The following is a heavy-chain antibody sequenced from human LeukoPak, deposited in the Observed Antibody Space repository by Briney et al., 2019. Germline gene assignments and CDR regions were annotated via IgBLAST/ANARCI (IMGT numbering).Heavy chain of an antibody. D-gene: IGHD6-13*01. V-gene: IGHV4-39*01. CDR1: GFTFSDYY. CDR2: IYYSGST. J-gene: IGHJ4*02. CDR3: ARHRAAGLNYFDY. Sequence: GSLRLSCAASGFTFSDYYMSWIRQPPGKGLEWIGSIYYSGSTYYNPSLKSRVTISVDTSKNQFSLKLSSVTAADTAVYYCARHRAAGLNYFDYWGQGTLVTVSS.